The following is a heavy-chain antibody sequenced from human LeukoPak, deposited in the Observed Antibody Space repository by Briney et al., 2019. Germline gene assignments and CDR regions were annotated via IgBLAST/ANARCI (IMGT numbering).Heavy chain of an antibody. V-gene: IGHV3-21*01. CDR3: ARATGYFDWLFPFDY. Sequence: PGGSLRLSCAASGFTFSSYSMNWVRQAPGKGLEWVSSISSSSSYIYYADSVKGRFTISRDNAKNSLYLQINSLRAEDTAVYYCARATGYFDWLFPFDYWGQGTLVTVSS. J-gene: IGHJ4*02. CDR1: GFTFSSYS. CDR2: ISSSSSYI. D-gene: IGHD3-9*01.